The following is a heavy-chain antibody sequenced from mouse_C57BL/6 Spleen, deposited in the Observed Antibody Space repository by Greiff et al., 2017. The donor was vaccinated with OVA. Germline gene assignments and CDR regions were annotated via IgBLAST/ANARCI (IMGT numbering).Heavy chain of an antibody. Sequence: EVKLVESGGGLVKPGGSLKLSCAASGFTFSDYGMHWVRQAPEKGLEWVAYISSGSSTIYYADTVKGRFTISRDNAKNTLFLQMTSLRSEDTAMYYCARRTIYYDYGGDAMDYWGQGTSVTVSS. D-gene: IGHD2-4*01. V-gene: IGHV5-17*01. J-gene: IGHJ4*01. CDR3: ARRTIYYDYGGDAMDY. CDR2: ISSGSSTI. CDR1: GFTFSDYG.